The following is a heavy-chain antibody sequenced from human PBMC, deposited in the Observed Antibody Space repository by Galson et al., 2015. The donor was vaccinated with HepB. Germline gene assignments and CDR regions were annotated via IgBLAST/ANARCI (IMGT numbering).Heavy chain of an antibody. V-gene: IGHV3-21*01. CDR1: GFTFSSYS. J-gene: IGHJ5*02. D-gene: IGHD6-13*01. Sequence: SLRLSCAASGFTFSSYSMNWVRQAPGKGLEWVSSISSSSSYIYYADSGKGRFTISRDNAKNSLYLQMNSLRAEVTAVYYCARDMIAAAFWFDPWGQGTLVTVSS. CDR2: ISSSSSYI. CDR3: ARDMIAAAFWFDP.